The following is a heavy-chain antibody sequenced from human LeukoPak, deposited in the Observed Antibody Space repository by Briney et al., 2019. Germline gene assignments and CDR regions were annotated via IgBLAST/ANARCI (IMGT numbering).Heavy chain of an antibody. D-gene: IGHD3-22*01. J-gene: IGHJ4*02. CDR1: GFTFSSYW. CDR2: IKQDGSEK. Sequence: GGSLRLSCAASGFTFSSYWMSWVRQAPGKGLEWVANIKQDGSEKYYVDSVKGRFTISRDNAKNSLYLQMNSLRAEDTAVYYCANYDTSGYSDYWGQGTLVTVSS. V-gene: IGHV3-7*01. CDR3: ANYDTSGYSDY.